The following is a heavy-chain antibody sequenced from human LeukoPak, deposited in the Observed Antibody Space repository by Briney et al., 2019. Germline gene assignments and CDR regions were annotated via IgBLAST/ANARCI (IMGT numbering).Heavy chain of an antibody. D-gene: IGHD2-21*01. CDR3: AKGDGSVAIVFFDY. Sequence: GGSLRLSCAASGFTFSSYAMHWVRQAPGKGLEWVAVISYDGSNKYYADSVKGRFTISRDNSKNTLYLQMNSLRAEDTAVYYCAKGDGSVAIVFFDYWGQGTLVTVSS. J-gene: IGHJ4*02. CDR2: ISYDGSNK. V-gene: IGHV3-30*04. CDR1: GFTFSSYA.